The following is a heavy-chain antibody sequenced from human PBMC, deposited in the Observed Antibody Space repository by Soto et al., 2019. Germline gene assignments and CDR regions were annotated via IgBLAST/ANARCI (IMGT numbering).Heavy chain of an antibody. J-gene: IGHJ5*02. D-gene: IGHD6-19*01. CDR3: AKVPGAVAAGYNWFDP. CDR1: GFTFSSYA. V-gene: IGHV3-30-3*01. CDR2: ISYDGSNK. Sequence: GGSLRLSCAASGFTFSSYAMHWVRQAPGKGLEWVAVISYDGSNKYYADSVKGRFTISRDNSKNTLYLQMNSLRAEDTAVYYCAKVPGAVAAGYNWFDPWGQGTLVTVSS.